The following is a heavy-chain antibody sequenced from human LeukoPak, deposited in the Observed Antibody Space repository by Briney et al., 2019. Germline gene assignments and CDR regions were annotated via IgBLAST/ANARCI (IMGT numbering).Heavy chain of an antibody. CDR3: AKQSGGSGTYYYY. D-gene: IGHD3-10*01. CDR2: IGGSGGST. CDR1: GFTISSYA. V-gene: IGHV3-23*01. Sequence: GGSLRLSCAASGFTISSYAMTWVRQAPGKGLEWVSAIGGSGGSTYYADSVKGRFTISGDNSKNTLYLQMNSLRAEDTAVYYCAKQSGGSGTYYYYWGQGTLVTVSS. J-gene: IGHJ4*02.